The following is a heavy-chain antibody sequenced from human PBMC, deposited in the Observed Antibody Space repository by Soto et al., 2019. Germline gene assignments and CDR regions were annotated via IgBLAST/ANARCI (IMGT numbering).Heavy chain of an antibody. CDR2: INPKSGGT. D-gene: IGHD1-26*01. CDR1: GYTFTVYY. V-gene: IGHV1-2*02. J-gene: IGHJ4*02. Sequence: ASVKVSCKASGYTFTVYYMHWVRQAPGQGLEWMGWINPKSGGTMYPQKFQGRVTMTWDTSISTAYMALTRLRSDDTAVYYCAGDLAKGGGSAGFAYWGQGTLVTVSS. CDR3: AGDLAKGGGSAGFAY.